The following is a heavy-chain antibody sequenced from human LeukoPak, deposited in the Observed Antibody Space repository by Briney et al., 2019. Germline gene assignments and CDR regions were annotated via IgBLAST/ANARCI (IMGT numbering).Heavy chain of an antibody. CDR1: GGSISSGGYY. Sequence: PSQTLSLTCTVSGGSISSGGYYWSWLRQRPGKGLEWIGYIYYSGSTYYHPSLKSRVTISVDTSKNQFSLKLSSVTAADTAVYYCARGGRQAHYFDYWGQGTLVTVSS. V-gene: IGHV4-31*03. J-gene: IGHJ4*02. CDR2: IYYSGST. D-gene: IGHD3-10*01. CDR3: ARGGRQAHYFDY.